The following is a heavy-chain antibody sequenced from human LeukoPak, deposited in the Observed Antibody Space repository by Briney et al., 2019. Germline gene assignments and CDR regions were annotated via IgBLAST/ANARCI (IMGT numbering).Heavy chain of an antibody. CDR3: ARFSSWSGYYFDY. D-gene: IGHD6-13*01. CDR2: ISRRSSYI. J-gene: IGHJ4*02. V-gene: IGHV3-21*05. Sequence: GGSLGLSCAASGFTFSSYSMNWVRQAPGKGLEWVSYISRRSSYIYYADAVHRSFTISRDNAKNSLYLQMNSLRAEDTAVYYCARFSSWSGYYFDYRGPGTTGTVSS. CDR1: GFTFSSYS.